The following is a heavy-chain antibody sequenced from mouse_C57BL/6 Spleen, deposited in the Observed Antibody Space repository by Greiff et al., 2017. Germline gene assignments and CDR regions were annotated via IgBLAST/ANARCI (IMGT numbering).Heavy chain of an antibody. CDR1: GYTFTDYE. Sequence: QVQLQQSGAELVRPGASVTLSCKASGYTFTDYEMHWVKQTPVPGLEWIGAIDPETGGTAYNQKFKGKAILTADKSSSTAYMELRSLTSEDSAVYYCTRPPFAYWGQGTLVTVSA. J-gene: IGHJ3*01. CDR2: IDPETGGT. V-gene: IGHV1-15*01. CDR3: TRPPFAY.